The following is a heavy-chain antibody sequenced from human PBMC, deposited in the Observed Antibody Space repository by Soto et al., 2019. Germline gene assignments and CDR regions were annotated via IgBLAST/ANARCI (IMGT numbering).Heavy chain of an antibody. CDR1: GFTFSSYA. V-gene: IGHV3-23*01. D-gene: IGHD5-12*01. CDR3: AKISQRWLQSGGFDP. CDR2: ISGSGGST. Sequence: PGGSLRLSCAASGFTFSSYAMSWVRQAPGKGLEWVSAISGSGGSTYYADSVKGRFTISRDNSKNTLYLQMNSLRAEDTAVYYCAKISQRWLQSGGFDPWGQGTLVTVSS. J-gene: IGHJ5*02.